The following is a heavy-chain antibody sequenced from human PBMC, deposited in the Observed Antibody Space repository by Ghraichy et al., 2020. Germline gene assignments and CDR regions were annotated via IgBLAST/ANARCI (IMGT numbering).Heavy chain of an antibody. J-gene: IGHJ4*02. Sequence: ASVKVSCKASGYTFTSYGISWVRQAPGQGLEWMGWISAYNGNTNYAQKLQGRVTMTTDTSTSTAYMELRSLRSDDTAVYYCARDDTVELDSGIHPVNFDYWGQGTLVTVSS. V-gene: IGHV1-18*01. D-gene: IGHD4-23*01. CDR3: ARDDTVELDSGIHPVNFDY. CDR1: GYTFTSYG. CDR2: ISAYNGNT.